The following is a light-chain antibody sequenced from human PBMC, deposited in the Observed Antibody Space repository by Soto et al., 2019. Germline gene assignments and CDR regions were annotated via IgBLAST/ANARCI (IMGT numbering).Light chain of an antibody. V-gene: IGKV1-39*01. CDR3: QHGYSTPLT. CDR1: QSISTY. Sequence: DIQMTQSPSSLSASVGDRATITCRASQSISTYLHWYQQKPGKAPNLLIYAASTLQSGVPSRFSGSGSGTDFTLTISSLQPEDFATYFCQHGYSTPLTFGGGTKVDI. CDR2: AAS. J-gene: IGKJ4*01.